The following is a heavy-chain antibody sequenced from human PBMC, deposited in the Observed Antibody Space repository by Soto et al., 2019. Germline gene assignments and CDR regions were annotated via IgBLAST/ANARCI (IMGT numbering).Heavy chain of an antibody. D-gene: IGHD6-13*01. Sequence: EVQLVESGGGLVQPGGSLRLSCAAAGFTFSSYDMHWVRQVTGRGLEWVSGIGSAGDTSYSGSVKGRFTTSRDNGKNSLYLQMNSLRAEDTAVYYCARVRADSSSWSPFDCWGQGTLVTVSS. J-gene: IGHJ4*02. V-gene: IGHV3-13*01. CDR1: GFTFSSYD. CDR2: IGSAGDT. CDR3: ARVRADSSSWSPFDC.